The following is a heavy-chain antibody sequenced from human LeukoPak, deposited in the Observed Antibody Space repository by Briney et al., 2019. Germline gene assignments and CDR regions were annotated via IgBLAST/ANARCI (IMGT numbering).Heavy chain of an antibody. D-gene: IGHD6-13*01. CDR3: ARESRFYSRHDY. CDR2: INPNSGGT. J-gene: IGHJ4*02. V-gene: IGHV1-2*02. CDR1: GYTFTGYY. Sequence: ASVKVSCKASGYTFTGYYMHWLRQAPGQGLEWMGWINPNSGGTNYAQKFQGRVTMTRDTSISTAYMELSRLRSDDTAVYYCARESRFYSRHDYCGQGTLVTVSS.